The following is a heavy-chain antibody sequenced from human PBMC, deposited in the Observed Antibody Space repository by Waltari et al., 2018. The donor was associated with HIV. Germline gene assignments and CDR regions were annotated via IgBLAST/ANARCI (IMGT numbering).Heavy chain of an antibody. D-gene: IGHD3-16*01. Sequence: EVQLVASGGGLIQPGGSLRLSWGGSGFTVSSNYMTWVRQAPGKGLEWVSVIYSGGSTDYADSVRGRFSISRDDSKNTLYLQMNSLTVEDTAIYYCVFSYYEYGVDVWGQGATVTVS. CDR1: GFTVSSNY. J-gene: IGHJ6*02. V-gene: IGHV3-53*01. CDR2: IYSGGST. CDR3: VFSYYEYGVDV.